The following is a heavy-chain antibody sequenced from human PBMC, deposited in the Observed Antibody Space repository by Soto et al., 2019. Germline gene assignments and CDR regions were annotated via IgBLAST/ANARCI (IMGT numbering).Heavy chain of an antibody. Sequence: EVQLLESGGGLVQPGGSLRLSCVVSGFTFGSYAMSWVRQAPEKGPEWVAILGGNGFTTYYADSVKGRFTISGDKSKSTLFLQMHRLRADDTGVYYCAKALRPILNFFYYMDVWGRGTSVTVSS. J-gene: IGHJ6*03. CDR3: AKALRPILNFFYYMDV. V-gene: IGHV3-23*01. D-gene: IGHD3-16*01. CDR1: GFTFGSYA. CDR2: LGGNGFTT.